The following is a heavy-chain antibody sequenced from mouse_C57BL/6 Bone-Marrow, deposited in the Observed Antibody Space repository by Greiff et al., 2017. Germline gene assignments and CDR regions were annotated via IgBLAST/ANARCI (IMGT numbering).Heavy chain of an antibody. J-gene: IGHJ2*01. D-gene: IGHD1-1*01. Sequence: QVQLKQSGPELVKPGASVKISCKASGYAFSSSWMNGVKQRPGKGLVWIGRVYPGDGDTNYNGQFKGKGPLTADKSSSTAYLQLSSRTSDDAAVSYYARSPDYYSSSLFDYWGQGTTLTVSS. V-gene: IGHV1-82*01. CDR3: ARSPDYYSSSLFDY. CDR2: VYPGDGDT. CDR1: GYAFSSSW.